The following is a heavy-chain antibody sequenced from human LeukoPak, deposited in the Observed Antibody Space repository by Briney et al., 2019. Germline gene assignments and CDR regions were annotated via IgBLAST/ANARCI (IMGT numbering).Heavy chain of an antibody. D-gene: IGHD2-15*01. V-gene: IGHV1-18*01. CDR1: GYTFTIYG. CDR3: ARDRYCSGGSCYYGWFDP. J-gene: IGHJ5*02. Sequence: ASVTVSCKASGYTFTIYGTSWVRQAPGQGLEWMGWISAYNGNTNYAQKLQGRVTMTTDTSTSTAYMELRSLRSDDTAVYYCARDRYCSGGSCYYGWFDPWGQGTLVTVSS. CDR2: ISAYNGNT.